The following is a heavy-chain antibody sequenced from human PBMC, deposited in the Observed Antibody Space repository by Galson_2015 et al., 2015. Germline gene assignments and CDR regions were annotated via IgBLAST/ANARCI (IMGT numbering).Heavy chain of an antibody. CDR1: GFTFSSYS. D-gene: IGHD3-3*01. J-gene: IGHJ3*02. CDR2: ISSSSSYI. CDR3: ARTPYYDFWSGRLPGAFDI. V-gene: IGHV3-21*01. Sequence: SLRLSCAASGFTFSSYSMNWVRQAPGKGLEWVSSISSSSSYIYYADSVKGRFTISRDNAKNSLYLQMNSLRAEDTAVYCCARTPYYDFWSGRLPGAFDIWGQGTMVTVSS.